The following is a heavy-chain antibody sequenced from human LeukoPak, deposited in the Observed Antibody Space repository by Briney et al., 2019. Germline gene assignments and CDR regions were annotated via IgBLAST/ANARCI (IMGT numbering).Heavy chain of an antibody. CDR2: ISYDGSNK. Sequence: QAGGSLRLSCAASGFTFSRFWMNWVRQAPGKGLEWVAVISYDGSNKYYADSVKGRFTISRDNSKNTLYLQMNSLRAEDTAVYYCARASTQIGSFDYWGQGTLVTVSS. CDR3: ARASTQIGSFDY. J-gene: IGHJ4*02. D-gene: IGHD2-2*01. V-gene: IGHV3-30-3*01. CDR1: GFTFSRFW.